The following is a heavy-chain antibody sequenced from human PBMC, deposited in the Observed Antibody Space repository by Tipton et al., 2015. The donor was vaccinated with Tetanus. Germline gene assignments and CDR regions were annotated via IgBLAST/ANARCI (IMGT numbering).Heavy chain of an antibody. CDR3: ARVLRYSAAGGWDDAFDI. CDR1: GDSGSRHY. J-gene: IGHJ3*02. V-gene: IGHV4-59*02. Sequence: TLSLTCSVSGDSGSRHYWSWIRQPPGKGLEWIGDIFYSGNSIPNPSFRSRVTMSADTSRTLFSLTLTSVTVADTAFYFCARVLRYSAAGGWDDAFDIWGQGTLVTVSS. D-gene: IGHD2-21*01. CDR2: IFYSGNS.